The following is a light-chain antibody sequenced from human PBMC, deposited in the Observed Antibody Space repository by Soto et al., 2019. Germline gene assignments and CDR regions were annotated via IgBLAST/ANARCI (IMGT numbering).Light chain of an antibody. J-gene: IGLJ1*01. CDR1: SSYVGSYNL. CDR3: CSYADSNTFT. Sequence: QSVLTQPAAVSGSPGQSITISCTGTSSYVGSYNLVSWYQQHTDKAPKLMIYEGSKRPSGVSNRFSGSKSGNTASLTISELQAEDEADYYCCSYADSNTFTFGTGPKLTVL. CDR2: EGS. V-gene: IGLV2-23*03.